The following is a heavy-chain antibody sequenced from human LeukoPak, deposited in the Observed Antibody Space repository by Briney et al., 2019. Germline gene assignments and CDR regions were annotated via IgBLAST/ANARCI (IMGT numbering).Heavy chain of an antibody. V-gene: IGHV4-31*03. CDR1: ADSLSSGGHY. CDR2: IHHSGRS. CDR3: ARGGNRFGGFYFDY. D-gene: IGHD3-10*01. J-gene: IGHJ4*02. Sequence: SETLSLTCTVSADSLSSGGHYWAWIRQFPGKGLESIGFIHHSGRSRHNPSLRDRVAISVDTSSKQFALKLSSVTAADTAMYYCARGGNRFGGFYFDYWGQGIQVIVSS.